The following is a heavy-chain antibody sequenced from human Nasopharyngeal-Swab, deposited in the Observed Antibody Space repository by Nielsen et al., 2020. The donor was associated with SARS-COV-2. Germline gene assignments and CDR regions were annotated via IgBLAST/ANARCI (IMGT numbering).Heavy chain of an antibody. CDR2: ISSSSSTI. V-gene: IGHV3-48*02. CDR3: ARDTHYYALLFYGMEV. D-gene: IGHD3-10*01. Sequence: WIRQPPGKGLEWVSYISSSSSTIYYADSVKGRFTISRDNAKNSLYLQMNSLRDEDTAVYYCARDTHYYALLFYGMEVWGQGPTVTSP. J-gene: IGHJ6*02.